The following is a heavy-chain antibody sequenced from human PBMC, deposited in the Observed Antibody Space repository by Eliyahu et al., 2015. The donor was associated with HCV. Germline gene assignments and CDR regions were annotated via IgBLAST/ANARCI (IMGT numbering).Heavy chain of an antibody. CDR2: IKSKTDGGTT. V-gene: IGHV3-15*01. D-gene: IGHD5-18*01. CDR1: GXTXRNAW. J-gene: IGHJ4*02. CDR3: TTTSPPDTNFDY. Sequence: EVQLVESGGGLVKPGGSLRLXCAASGXTXRNAWMSWVRQAPGKGLEWVGRIKSKTDGGTTDYAAPVKGRFTISRDDSKNTLYLQMNSLKTEDTAVYYCTTTSPPDTNFDYWGQGTLVTVSS.